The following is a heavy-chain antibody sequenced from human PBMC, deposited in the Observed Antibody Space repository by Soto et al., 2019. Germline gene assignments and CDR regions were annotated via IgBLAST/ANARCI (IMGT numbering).Heavy chain of an antibody. CDR3: ARVSSGYGYYYYMVV. V-gene: IGHV4-59*01. Sequence: LSLTCTVSGGSISSYYWSGIRQPPGKGLEWIGYIYYSGSTNYNPSLKSRVTISVDTSKNQFSLKLSSVTAADTAVYYCARVSSGYGYYYYMVVWGNGPPVPLSS. D-gene: IGHD5-12*01. J-gene: IGHJ6*03. CDR2: IYYSGST. CDR1: GGSISSYY.